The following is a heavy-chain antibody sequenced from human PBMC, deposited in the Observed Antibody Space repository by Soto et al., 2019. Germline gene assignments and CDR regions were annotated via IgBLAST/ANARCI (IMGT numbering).Heavy chain of an antibody. CDR1: GGSISSGGYY. CDR2: IYYSGST. V-gene: IGHV4-31*03. Sequence: QVQLQESGPGLVKPSQTLSLTCTVSGGSISSGGYYWSWIRQHPGKGLEWIGYIYYSGSTYYNPSLQSRVTISVDTSKSQFPLKLSSVTAADTAVYYCARGAQQLVQDYWGQGTLVTVSS. D-gene: IGHD6-13*01. J-gene: IGHJ4*02. CDR3: ARGAQQLVQDY.